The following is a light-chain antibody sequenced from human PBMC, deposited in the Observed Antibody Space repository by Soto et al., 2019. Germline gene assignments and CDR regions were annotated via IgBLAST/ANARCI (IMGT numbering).Light chain of an antibody. Sequence: DIQMTQSPSSLSASVGDRVNITCRASQSITSYLNWYQQKPGKAPQLLIYAASSLQSGVPSRFSGSGSGTDFTLTISSLQPEDFATYFCQQSYTTPWTFGQGTKVEVK. V-gene: IGKV1-39*01. CDR1: QSITSY. J-gene: IGKJ1*01. CDR3: QQSYTTPWT. CDR2: AAS.